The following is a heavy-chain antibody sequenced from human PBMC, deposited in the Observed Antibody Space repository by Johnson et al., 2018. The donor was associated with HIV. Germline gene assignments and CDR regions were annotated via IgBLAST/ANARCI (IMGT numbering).Heavy chain of an antibody. CDR2: ISSSGSTI. Sequence: VQLVESGGGVVRPGGSLRLSCAASGFTFDDYGMSWVRQAPGKGLEWVSYISSSGSTIYYADSVTGRFTISRDNAKNTLYLQMNSPRAEDTALYYCAKEGNPYLVGATAGGVGGAFDIWGQGTMVTVSS. J-gene: IGHJ3*02. V-gene: IGHV3-20*04. CDR3: AKEGNPYLVGATAGGVGGAFDI. CDR1: GFTFDDYG. D-gene: IGHD1-26*01.